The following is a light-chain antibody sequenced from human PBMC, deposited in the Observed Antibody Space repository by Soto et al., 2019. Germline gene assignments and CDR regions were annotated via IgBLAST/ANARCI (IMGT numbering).Light chain of an antibody. J-gene: IGKJ3*01. CDR1: QSVSSSY. Sequence: EIVLTQSPGTLSLSPGERATLSCRASQSVSSSYLAWYQQKPGQAPRLLIYGASSRATGIPDRFSGSGSGPDFTLSIRRLEPEDVAVYYCQQYGSTLFSFGPGTKGDIK. CDR2: GAS. CDR3: QQYGSTLFS. V-gene: IGKV3-20*01.